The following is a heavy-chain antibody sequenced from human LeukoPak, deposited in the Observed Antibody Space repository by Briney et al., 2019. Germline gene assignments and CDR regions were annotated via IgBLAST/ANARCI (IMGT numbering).Heavy chain of an antibody. V-gene: IGHV1-2*02. CDR3: ASRSYYYDSSGYQLDY. CDR2: INPNSGGT. Sequence: ASVKVSCKASGYTFTGYYMHWVRQAPGQGLEWMGWINPNSGGTNYAQKFRGRVTMTRDTSISTAYMELSRLRSDDTAVYYCASRSYYYDSSGYQLDYWGQGTLVTVSS. D-gene: IGHD3-22*01. J-gene: IGHJ4*02. CDR1: GYTFTGYY.